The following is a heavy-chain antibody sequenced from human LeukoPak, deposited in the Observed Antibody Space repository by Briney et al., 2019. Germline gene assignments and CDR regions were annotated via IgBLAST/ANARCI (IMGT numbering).Heavy chain of an antibody. CDR2: INHSGST. Sequence: SETLSLTCAVYGGSFSGYYWSWIRQPPGKGLEWIGEINHSGSTNYNPSLKSRVTISVDTSKNQFSLKLSSVTAADTAVYYCARGQQSLYYYYGMDVWGQGTTVTVSS. J-gene: IGHJ6*02. CDR3: ARGQQSLYYYYGMDV. V-gene: IGHV4-34*01. CDR1: GGSFSGYY. D-gene: IGHD6-19*01.